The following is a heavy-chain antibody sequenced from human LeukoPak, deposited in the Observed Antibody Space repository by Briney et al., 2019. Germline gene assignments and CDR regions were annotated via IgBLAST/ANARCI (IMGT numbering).Heavy chain of an antibody. V-gene: IGHV3-53*01. Sequence: GGSLRLSCAASGFTVSSNYMSWVRQAPGKGLEWVSVIYSGGSTYYADSVEGRFTISRDNSKNTLYLQMNSLRAEDTAVYYCARGPESWGVWGGIAASTPYYFDYWGQGTLVTVSS. CDR2: IYSGGST. CDR1: GFTVSSNY. CDR3: ARGPESWGVWGGIAASTPYYFDY. D-gene: IGHD6-13*01. J-gene: IGHJ4*02.